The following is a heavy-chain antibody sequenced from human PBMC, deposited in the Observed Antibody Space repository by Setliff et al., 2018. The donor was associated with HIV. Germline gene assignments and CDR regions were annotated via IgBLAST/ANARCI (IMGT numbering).Heavy chain of an antibody. J-gene: IGHJ3*01. Sequence: ASVKVSCKTSGYTFTAYYIYWVRQAPGHGLELMGRIHPNTGSTSYLQKFQGRVSITRDTSMSTVYMTLTGLTSDDTAVYYCAKQGYADSLYAFDVWGQGTMVTVSS. D-gene: IGHD3-16*01. CDR1: GYTFTAYY. CDR2: IHPNTGST. CDR3: AKQGYADSLYAFDV. V-gene: IGHV1-2*06.